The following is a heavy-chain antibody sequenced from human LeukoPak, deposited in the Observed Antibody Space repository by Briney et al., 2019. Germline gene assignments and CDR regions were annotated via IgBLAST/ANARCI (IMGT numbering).Heavy chain of an antibody. V-gene: IGHV4-39*07. Sequence: SETLSLTCTVSGGSISSSSYYWGWIRQPPGKGLEWIGSIYYSGSTYYNPFLKSRVTISVDTSKNQFSLKLSSVTAADTAVYYCARVGYYYGSGSYYGDYYYGMDVWGQGTTVAVSS. J-gene: IGHJ6*02. D-gene: IGHD3-10*01. CDR1: GGSISSSSYY. CDR3: ARVGYYYGSGSYYGDYYYGMDV. CDR2: IYYSGST.